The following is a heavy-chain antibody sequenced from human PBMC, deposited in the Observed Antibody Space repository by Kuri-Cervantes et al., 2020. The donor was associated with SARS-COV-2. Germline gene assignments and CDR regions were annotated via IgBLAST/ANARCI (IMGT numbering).Heavy chain of an antibody. Sequence: GSLRLSCTVSGYSISSGYYWGWIRQPPGKGLEWIGSIYYSGSTYYNPSLKSRVTISVDTSKNQFSLKLSSVTAADTAVYYCAGHGGDGIEDIVVVPAANGGFDYWGQGTLVTVSS. D-gene: IGHD2-2*01. J-gene: IGHJ4*02. V-gene: IGHV4-38-2*02. CDR3: AGHGGDGIEDIVVVPAANGGFDY. CDR2: IYYSGST. CDR1: GYSISSGYY.